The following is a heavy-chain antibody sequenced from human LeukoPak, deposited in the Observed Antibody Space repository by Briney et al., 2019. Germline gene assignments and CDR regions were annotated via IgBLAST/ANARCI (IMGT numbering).Heavy chain of an antibody. V-gene: IGHV3-53*01. Sequence: GGSLTLSCAASRFTVSSNYMSWVRPAPGKGLDWVSVFYSGGATYYADSVKRRFTISRDNSKNTLYLQMISLRAEDTAVYYCTSSSHSSSRVDYWGQGTLVTVSS. CDR1: RFTVSSNY. CDR3: TSSSHSSSRVDY. D-gene: IGHD6-13*01. CDR2: FYSGGAT. J-gene: IGHJ4*02.